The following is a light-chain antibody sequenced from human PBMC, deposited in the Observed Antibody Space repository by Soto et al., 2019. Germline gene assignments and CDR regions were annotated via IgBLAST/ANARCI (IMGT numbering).Light chain of an antibody. Sequence: QSVLTQPASVSGSPGQSITLSCTGSSRDVGAYTSVSWYQHHPGKAPKLMIYEVSKRPSGVSNRFSGSKSGNTASLTISGLQPEDEAHYYCSSHTSDNRSYVFGTGTKLIVL. V-gene: IGLV2-14*01. CDR1: SRDVGAYTS. J-gene: IGLJ1*01. CDR2: EVS. CDR3: SSHTSDNRSYV.